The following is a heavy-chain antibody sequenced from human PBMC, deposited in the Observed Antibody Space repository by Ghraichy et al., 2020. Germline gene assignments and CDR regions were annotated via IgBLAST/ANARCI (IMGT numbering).Heavy chain of an antibody. CDR1: GFTFNSYA. CDR3: AKGGPATNYFYDY. J-gene: IGHJ4*02. CDR2: VSGSGGST. V-gene: IGHV3-23*01. Sequence: GGSLRLSCAASGFTFNSYAMSWVRQAPGKGLEWVSAVSGSGGSTYYADSVKGRFTISRDNSKNTLYLQMNSLRAEDTALYYCAKGGPATNYFYDYWGQGTLVTVSS. D-gene: IGHD5-24*01.